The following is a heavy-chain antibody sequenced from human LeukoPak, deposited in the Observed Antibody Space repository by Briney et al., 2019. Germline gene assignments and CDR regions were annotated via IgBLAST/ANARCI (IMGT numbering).Heavy chain of an antibody. CDR1: GFTFSLYA. CDR3: ATRFGLDYYYYYMDV. D-gene: IGHD3-10*01. CDR2: IDGDGANT. V-gene: IGHV3-23*01. J-gene: IGHJ6*03. Sequence: GGSLRLSCAASGFTFSLYAMTWVRQTPEKGLEWVSTIDGDGANTYYADSVRGRFTISRNNSKNTLSLQMTSLRADDTAVYYCATRFGLDYYYYYMDVWGKGTTVTVSS.